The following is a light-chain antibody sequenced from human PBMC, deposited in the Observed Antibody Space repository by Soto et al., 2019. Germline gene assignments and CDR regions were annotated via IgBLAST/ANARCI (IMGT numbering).Light chain of an antibody. CDR1: QSINSN. V-gene: IGKV3-15*01. Sequence: EIVMTQSPATLSLSPGERATLSCRASQSINSNLAWYQQKPGQAPRLFMFRASSRATGIPARFSGSGSETEFNLTISSLQSEDFAVYYWQQYNNWPRATFGGGTKVETK. J-gene: IGKJ4*01. CDR3: QQYNNWPRAT. CDR2: RAS.